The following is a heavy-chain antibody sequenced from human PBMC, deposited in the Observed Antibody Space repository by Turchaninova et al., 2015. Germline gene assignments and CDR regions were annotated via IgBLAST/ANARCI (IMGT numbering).Heavy chain of an antibody. J-gene: IGHJ4*02. V-gene: IGHV5-10-1*03. CDR2: SDPRDSET. CDR3: AVTPNYYGSSGYF. CDR1: GDTLGSSW. D-gene: IGHD6-19*01. Sequence: EVPLVQAGAWVETAGAFRVRPCMASGDTLGSSWISWVRQMPGKGLEGVGRSDPRDSETKYGPSFQGHVSISADKSISTADLQWRSLKASDTAIYYCAVTPNYYGSSGYFWSQGTPVTVSS.